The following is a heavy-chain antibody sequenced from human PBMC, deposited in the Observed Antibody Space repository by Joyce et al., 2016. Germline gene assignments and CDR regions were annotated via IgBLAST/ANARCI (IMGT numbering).Heavy chain of an antibody. Sequence: QVQLQESGPGLVKPSQILSLTCSVSGGSISSGGYYWSWIRQHPGKGLEWIGYIYYTGSTHYNPSLKSRVSISVDTSKTQFSLRMTSVTAADTAVYYCAREEIYPNWFDPWGQGTLLTVSS. CDR2: IYYTGST. CDR3: AREEIYPNWFDP. V-gene: IGHV4-31*03. CDR1: GGSISSGGYY. J-gene: IGHJ5*02. D-gene: IGHD2/OR15-2a*01.